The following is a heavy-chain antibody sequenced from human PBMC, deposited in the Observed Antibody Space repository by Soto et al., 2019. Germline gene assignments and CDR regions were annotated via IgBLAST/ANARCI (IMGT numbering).Heavy chain of an antibody. Sequence: SETLSLTCTLSGGSVRAPDWWNWVRQSPAKGLEWIAAVHISGHSNYNPSLRSRVSVSIDSSKNQFYLNLNSVTAADTANYYCARVRQGCSANNCYFDPWGQGTQVTVS. CDR3: ARVRQGCSANNCYFDP. V-gene: IGHV4-4*02. D-gene: IGHD1-1*01. J-gene: IGHJ5*01. CDR1: GGSVRAPDW. CDR2: VHISGHS.